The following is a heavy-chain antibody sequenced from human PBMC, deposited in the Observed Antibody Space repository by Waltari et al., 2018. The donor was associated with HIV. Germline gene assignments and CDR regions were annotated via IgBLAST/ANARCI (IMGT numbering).Heavy chain of an antibody. V-gene: IGHV3-48*03. CDR2: ISVSGAGT. CDR1: GLIFSNYE. J-gene: IGHJ3*02. CDR3: AIIGYYGFDI. Sequence: AVSGLIFSNYEMNWVRQAPGKGLEWVSWISVSGAGTHYADSVKGRFTISRDNAKNSMYLQRSSLKVEDTAVYYCAIIGYYGFDIWGQGTMVTVSS. D-gene: IGHD3-22*01.